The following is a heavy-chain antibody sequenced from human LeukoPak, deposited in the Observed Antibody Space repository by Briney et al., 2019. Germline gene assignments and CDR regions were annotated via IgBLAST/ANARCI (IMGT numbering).Heavy chain of an antibody. V-gene: IGHV3-30-3*01. D-gene: IGHD2-15*01. CDR3: ARDASSITPLE. CDR1: EFSFRSYS. Sequence: GGSLRLSCAASEFSFRSYSMHWVRQAPGKGLEWVAVISYDENNKYYADSVKGRFTISRDNSKNTLYLQMNSPRAEDTAVYYCARDASSITPLEWGQGTLVTVSS. J-gene: IGHJ4*02. CDR2: ISYDENNK.